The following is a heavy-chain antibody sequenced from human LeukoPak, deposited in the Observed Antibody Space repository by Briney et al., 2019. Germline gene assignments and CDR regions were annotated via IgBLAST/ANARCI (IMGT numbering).Heavy chain of an antibody. Sequence: SGGSLRLSCVASGFTFSSYGMHWVRQAPGKGLEWVAFIRYDGSNEYVDSVKGRFTISKDTSDNTLSLQMNSLRVGDTGLYYCARAFTPGIRRALWFGDLLRAQGTLVTVSS. CDR1: GFTFSSYG. CDR3: ARAFTPGIRRALWFGDLL. J-gene: IGHJ4*02. V-gene: IGHV3-30*02. CDR2: IRYDGSNE. D-gene: IGHD3-10*01.